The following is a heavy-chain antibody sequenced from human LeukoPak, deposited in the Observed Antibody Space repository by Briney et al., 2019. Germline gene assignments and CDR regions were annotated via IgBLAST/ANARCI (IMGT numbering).Heavy chain of an antibody. Sequence: SENLSLTCTVSGGFISSHYWNWIRQPPGKGLEWIGFVFYTGSTNYNPSLRSRVTMSVDTSKNQFSLRLTSVTAANTAVYYCARAHPAYSSSSGFDFWGQGALVSVSS. V-gene: IGHV4-59*11. CDR1: GGFISSHY. J-gene: IGHJ4*02. CDR2: VFYTGST. D-gene: IGHD6-6*01. CDR3: ARAHPAYSSSSGFDF.